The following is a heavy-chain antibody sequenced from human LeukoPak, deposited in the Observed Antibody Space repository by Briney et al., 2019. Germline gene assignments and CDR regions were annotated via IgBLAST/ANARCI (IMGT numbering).Heavy chain of an antibody. CDR2: IYTSGST. J-gene: IGHJ4*02. D-gene: IGHD3-22*01. CDR3: ARESTYYYDSSGYYAEVYFDY. Sequence: PSETLSLTCTVSGGSISSYYWSWIRQPAGKGLEWIGRIYTSGSTNYNPSLKSRVTMSVDTSKNQFSLKLSSVTAADTAVYYCARESTYYYDSSGYYAEVYFDYWGQGTLVTVSS. V-gene: IGHV4-4*07. CDR1: GGSISSYY.